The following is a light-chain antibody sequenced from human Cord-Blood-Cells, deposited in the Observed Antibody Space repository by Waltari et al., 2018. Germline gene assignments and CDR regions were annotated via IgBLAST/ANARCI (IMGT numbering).Light chain of an antibody. CDR2: DVS. CDR1: SSDVGGYNY. CDR3: CSYAGSYTWV. J-gene: IGLJ3*02. V-gene: IGLV2-11*01. Sequence: QSALTQPRSVSGSPGPSVTISCTGTSSDVGGYNYVSWYQQQPGKAPKLMIYDVSKRPSGVPDRFSGSKSGNTASLTISGLQAEDEADYYCCSYAGSYTWVFGGGTKLTVL.